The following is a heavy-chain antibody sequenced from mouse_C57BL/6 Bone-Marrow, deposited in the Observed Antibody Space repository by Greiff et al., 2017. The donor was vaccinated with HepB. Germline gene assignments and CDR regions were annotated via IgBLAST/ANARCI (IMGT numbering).Heavy chain of an antibody. D-gene: IGHD3-3*01. CDR1: GFTFSDYG. CDR3: ARNGLDAMDD. J-gene: IGHJ4*01. Sequence: EVQLVESGGGLVKPGGSLKLSCAASGFTFSDYGMHWVRQAPEKGLEWVAYISSGSSTIYYADTVKGRFTISRDNAKNTLFLQMTSLRSEDTAMYYCARNGLDAMDDWGQGTSVTVSS. V-gene: IGHV5-17*01. CDR2: ISSGSSTI.